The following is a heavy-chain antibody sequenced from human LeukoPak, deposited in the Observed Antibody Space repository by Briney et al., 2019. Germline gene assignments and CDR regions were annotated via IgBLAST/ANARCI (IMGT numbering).Heavy chain of an antibody. CDR2: ISSSSSTI. Sequence: GGSLRLSCAASGFTFSSYSMNWVRQAPGKGLEWVSYISSSSSTIYYADSVKGRFTISRDNAKNSLYLQMNSLRAEDTAVYYCARDGASYYDILTGSFDYWGQGTLVTVSS. CDR3: ARDGASYYDILTGSFDY. J-gene: IGHJ4*02. V-gene: IGHV3-48*04. CDR1: GFTFSSYS. D-gene: IGHD3-9*01.